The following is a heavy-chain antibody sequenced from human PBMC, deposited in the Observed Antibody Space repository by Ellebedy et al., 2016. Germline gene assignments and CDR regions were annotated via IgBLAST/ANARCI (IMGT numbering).Heavy chain of an antibody. V-gene: IGHV3-74*01. J-gene: IGHJ6*02. D-gene: IGHD2-21*02. CDR2: ITSDGSIT. CDR1: GFTLNNYW. CDR3: AKHPVQTVTEEGYGMDV. Sequence: GGSLRLXXAASGFTLNNYWMHWVRQAPGKGLVWVSRITSDGSITIYADSVKGRFTISRDNSKDTLFVQMNSLRDEDTAVYYCAKHPVQTVTEEGYGMDVWGQGTTVTVS.